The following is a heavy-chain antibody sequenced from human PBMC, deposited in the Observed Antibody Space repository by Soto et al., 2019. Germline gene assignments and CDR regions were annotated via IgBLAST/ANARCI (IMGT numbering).Heavy chain of an antibody. D-gene: IGHD3-22*01. Sequence: DSVKVSCKASGYTFPTYYMHWVRQAPGQGLEWMGIINPSGGSTRYAQKFQGRVTMTRDTSTSTVYMELSSLKSEDTAVYYCARGLIYDSSGYYFDYWGQGTLVTVSS. CDR1: GYTFPTYY. V-gene: IGHV1-46*01. CDR3: ARGLIYDSSGYYFDY. J-gene: IGHJ4*02. CDR2: INPSGGST.